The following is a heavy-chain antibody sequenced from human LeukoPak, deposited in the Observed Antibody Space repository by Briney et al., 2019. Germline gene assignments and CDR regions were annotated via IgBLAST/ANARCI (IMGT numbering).Heavy chain of an antibody. CDR2: ITASSDST. V-gene: IGHV3-23*01. J-gene: IGHJ4*02. D-gene: IGHD3-22*01. Sequence: GGSLRLSCVGSGFSFSSYAMTWVRQAPGKGLEWASTITASSDSTFYADSVKGRFTISRDDSKNTFYLQMNSLRVEDTAMYYCAKDGSGYFYTFDYWGQGTLVTASS. CDR3: AKDGSGYFYTFDY. CDR1: GFSFSSYA.